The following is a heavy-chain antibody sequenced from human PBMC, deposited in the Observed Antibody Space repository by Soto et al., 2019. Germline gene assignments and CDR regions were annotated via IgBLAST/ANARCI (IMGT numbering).Heavy chain of an antibody. CDR1: GFTFDDYA. CDR2: ISWNSGSI. V-gene: IGHV3-9*01. D-gene: IGHD6-19*01. J-gene: IGHJ4*02. CDR3: ARLDSGWTGYFDY. Sequence: EVQLVESGGGLVQPGTSLRLSCAASGFTFDDYAMHWVRQAPGKGLEWVSGISWNSGSIGYADSVKGRFTISRDNAKNSLYVQMKSLRAEDTALYYCARLDSGWTGYFDYWGQGTLVTVSS.